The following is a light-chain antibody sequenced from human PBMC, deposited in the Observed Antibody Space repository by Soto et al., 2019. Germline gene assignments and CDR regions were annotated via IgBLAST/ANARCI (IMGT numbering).Light chain of an antibody. CDR2: DTS. J-gene: IGKJ5*01. CDR3: QQYIKWPIT. V-gene: IGKV3-15*01. CDR1: QGIGDT. Sequence: EIVMTQSPATLSVSPWERATLSCRASQGIGDTLAWYQHKPGQTPRLLIYDTSTRATGVPTRFSGSRSGAEFTLTINSLQSEDFAVYYCQQYIKWPITFGQGTRLEIK.